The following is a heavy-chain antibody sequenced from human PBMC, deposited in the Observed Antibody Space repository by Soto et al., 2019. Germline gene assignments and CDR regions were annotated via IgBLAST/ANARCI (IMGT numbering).Heavy chain of an antibody. D-gene: IGHD3-10*01. CDR2: ISGSGGST. CDR3: AKGRTGFRLLDP. CDR1: GFTFSSYA. Sequence: PWGSLRLSCAPSGFTFSSYAMIWVRQAPGKGLEWVSAISGSGGSTYYADSVKGRFTISRDNSKNTLYLQMNRLTAEDTAVYYCAKGRTGFRLLDPWGQGTLVTVSS. J-gene: IGHJ5*02. V-gene: IGHV3-23*01.